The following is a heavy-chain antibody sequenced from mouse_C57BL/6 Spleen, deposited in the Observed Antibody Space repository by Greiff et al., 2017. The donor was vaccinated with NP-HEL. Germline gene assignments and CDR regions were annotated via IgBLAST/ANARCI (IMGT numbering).Heavy chain of an antibody. Sequence: VQLQQSGPELVKPGASVKISCKASGYAFSSSWMNWVKQRPGKGLEWIGRIYPGDGDTNYNGKFKGKATLTADKSSSTAYMQLSSLTSEDSAVYFCARPSYYSNYRGSAMDYWGQGTSVTVSS. CDR2: IYPGDGDT. V-gene: IGHV1-82*01. D-gene: IGHD2-5*01. CDR1: GYAFSSSW. J-gene: IGHJ4*01. CDR3: ARPSYYSNYRGSAMDY.